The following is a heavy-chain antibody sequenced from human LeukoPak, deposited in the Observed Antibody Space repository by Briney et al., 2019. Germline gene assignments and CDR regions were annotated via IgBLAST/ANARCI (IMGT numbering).Heavy chain of an antibody. CDR2: ISYDGSNK. Sequence: PGGSLRLSCAASGFTFSSYGMHWVRQAPGKGLEWVAVISYDGSNKYYADSVKGRFTISRDNSKNTLYLQMNSLRAEDTAVYYCASPRAYGSGSSDFDYWGQGTLVTVSS. D-gene: IGHD3-10*01. V-gene: IGHV3-30*03. CDR1: GFTFSSYG. CDR3: ASPRAYGSGSSDFDY. J-gene: IGHJ4*02.